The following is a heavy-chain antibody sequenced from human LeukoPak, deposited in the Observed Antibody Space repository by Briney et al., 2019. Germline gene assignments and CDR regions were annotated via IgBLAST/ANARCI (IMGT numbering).Heavy chain of an antibody. CDR2: INHSGST. J-gene: IGHJ4*02. V-gene: IGHV4-34*01. CDR1: GGSFSGYY. Sequence: SETLSLTCAAYGGSFSGYYWSWIRQPPGKGMEWIGEINHSGSTNYNPSLKSRVTISVDTSKNQFSLKLSSVTAADTAVYYCARVPNDYWGQGTLVTVSS. CDR3: ARVPNDY.